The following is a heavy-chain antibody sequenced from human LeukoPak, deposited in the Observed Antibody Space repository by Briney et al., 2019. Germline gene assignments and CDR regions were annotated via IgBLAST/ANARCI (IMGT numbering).Heavy chain of an antibody. J-gene: IGHJ4*02. D-gene: IGHD6-19*01. V-gene: IGHV4-59*01. CDR3: ARGSGYSSGWYNPRPFDY. CDR2: IYYSEST. CDR1: GGSISSYY. Sequence: SETLSLTCTVSGGSISSYYWSWIRQPPGKGLEWIGYIYYSESTNYTPSLKSRVTISVDTSKNQFSLKLSSVTAADTAVYYCARGSGYSSGWYNPRPFDYWGQGTLVTVSS.